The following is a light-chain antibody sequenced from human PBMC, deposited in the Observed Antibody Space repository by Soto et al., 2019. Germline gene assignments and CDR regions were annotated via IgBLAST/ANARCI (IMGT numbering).Light chain of an antibody. J-gene: IGKJ4*01. CDR2: RAS. CDR1: QSVSRDY. CDR3: QQYSDSPPVT. V-gene: IGKV3-20*01. Sequence: EIVLTQSPGTLSLSPGERATLSCRASQSVSRDYLAWYQQKPGQAPRLLIYRASYRYTGFPDRFSGSGSGTEFTLTISRLEPEDFALYYCQQYSDSPPVTFGGGTKVEIK.